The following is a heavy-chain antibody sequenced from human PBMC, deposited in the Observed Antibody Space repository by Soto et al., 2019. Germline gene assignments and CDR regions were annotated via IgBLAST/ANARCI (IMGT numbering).Heavy chain of an antibody. V-gene: IGHV4-61*08. J-gene: IGHJ4*02. CDR3: ARDPLGYSSSHFTVH. D-gene: IGHD6-6*01. CDR2: IYYSGST. Sequence: SETLSLTCTVSGASINSGDYYWSWIRQPPGKGLEWIGFIYYSGSTNYNPSLKSRVTISVDTSKNQFSLKVSSVTAADTAVYFCARDPLGYSSSHFTVHWCQGTLVTVFS. CDR1: GASINSGDYY.